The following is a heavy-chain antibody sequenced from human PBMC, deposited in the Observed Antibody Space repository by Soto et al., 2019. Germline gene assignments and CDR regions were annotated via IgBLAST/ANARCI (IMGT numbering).Heavy chain of an antibody. CDR3: ARGGGVGVAGSAAFDM. J-gene: IGHJ3*02. D-gene: IGHD3-3*01. Sequence: QLHLVQSGAVVKKPGASVTVSCSASGYPVTAYYMHWVRQAPGRGLEWMGGINPATGAAKYTQTFQGGVPMTRGRSTSRGFMERGGLTSEDTAVFYCARGGGVGVAGSAAFDMWGQGTLVTVSS. CDR2: INPATGAA. V-gene: IGHV1-2*02. CDR1: GYPVTAYY.